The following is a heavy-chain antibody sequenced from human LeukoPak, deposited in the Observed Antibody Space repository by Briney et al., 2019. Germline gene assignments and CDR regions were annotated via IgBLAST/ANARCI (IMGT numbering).Heavy chain of an antibody. J-gene: IGHJ5*02. V-gene: IGHV1-18*01. CDR1: GYSFTSYG. CDR3: ARDGSCSGGSCAMDGWFDP. Sequence: ASVKVSCKTSGYSFTSYGVTWVRQAPGQGLEWMGWIGGYTGHTNYVQKFQGRVTMTTDTSTSTAYMELRSLTSDDTAVYYCARDGSCSGGSCAMDGWFDPWGQGTLVTVS. CDR2: IGGYTGHT. D-gene: IGHD2-15*01.